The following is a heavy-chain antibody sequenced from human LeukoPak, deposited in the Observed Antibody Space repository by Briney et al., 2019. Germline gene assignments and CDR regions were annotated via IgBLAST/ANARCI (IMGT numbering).Heavy chain of an antibody. CDR2: ISYDGSNK. CDR1: GFTFSSYG. V-gene: IGHV3-30*19. D-gene: IGHD6-13*01. CDR3: ARGGNRLAAAGYGAFDI. Sequence: GGSLRLSCAASGFTFSSYGMHWVRQAPGKGLEWVAVISYDGSNKYYADSVKGRFTISRDNSKNTLYLQMNSLRAEDTAVYYCARGGNRLAAAGYGAFDIWGQGTMVTVSS. J-gene: IGHJ3*02.